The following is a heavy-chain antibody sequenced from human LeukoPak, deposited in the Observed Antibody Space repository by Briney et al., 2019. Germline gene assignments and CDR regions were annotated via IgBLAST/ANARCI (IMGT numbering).Heavy chain of an antibody. J-gene: IGHJ4*02. V-gene: IGHV6-1*01. Sequence: SQTLSLTCAISGDSVSSNSAAWSWIRQSPSRGLEWLGRTYYRSKWYNDYAVSVKSRITINPDTSKNQFSLQLNSVTPEDTAVHYCAGSSRIAVADVWGQGTLVTVSS. D-gene: IGHD6-19*01. CDR1: GDSVSSNSAA. CDR3: AGSSRIAVADV. CDR2: TYYRSKWYN.